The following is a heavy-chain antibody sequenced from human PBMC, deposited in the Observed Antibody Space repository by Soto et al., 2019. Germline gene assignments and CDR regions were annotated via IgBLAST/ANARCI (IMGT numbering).Heavy chain of an antibody. CDR2: INPNSGGT. CDR3: AREFSSSSDYYYYGMDV. CDR1: GYTFTGYY. D-gene: IGHD6-6*01. J-gene: IGHJ6*02. Sequence: GASVKVSCKASGYTFTGYYMHWVRQAPGQGLEWMGWINPNSGGTNYAQKFQGWVTMTRDTSISTAYMELSRLRSDDTAVYYCAREFSSSSDYYYYGMDVWGQGTTVTVS. V-gene: IGHV1-2*04.